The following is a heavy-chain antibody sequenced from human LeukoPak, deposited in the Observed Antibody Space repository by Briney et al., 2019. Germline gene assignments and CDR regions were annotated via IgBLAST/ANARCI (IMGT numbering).Heavy chain of an antibody. J-gene: IGHJ4*02. Sequence: PSQTLSLTCTVSGGSISSGGYYWSWIRQHLGKGLEWIGYIYYSGSTYYNPSLKSRVTISVDTSKNQFSLKLSSVTAADTAVYYCAREKLWGNSALDYWGQGTLVTVSS. V-gene: IGHV4-31*03. CDR1: GGSISSGGYY. CDR3: AREKLWGNSALDY. D-gene: IGHD4-23*01. CDR2: IYYSGST.